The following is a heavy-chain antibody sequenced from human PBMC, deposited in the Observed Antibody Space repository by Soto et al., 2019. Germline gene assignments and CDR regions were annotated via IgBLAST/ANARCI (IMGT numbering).Heavy chain of an antibody. CDR3: AKESQYNWNYGWFDP. CDR1: GFTFSAYA. Sequence: PGGSLRLSCAASGFTFSAYAMTWVRQAPGQGLEWVSAISGSGGSTYYADSVKGRFTISRDNSKNTLYLQMNSLRAEDTAVYYCAKESQYNWNYGWFDPWGQGTLVTVS. CDR2: ISGSGGST. D-gene: IGHD1-7*01. V-gene: IGHV3-23*01. J-gene: IGHJ5*02.